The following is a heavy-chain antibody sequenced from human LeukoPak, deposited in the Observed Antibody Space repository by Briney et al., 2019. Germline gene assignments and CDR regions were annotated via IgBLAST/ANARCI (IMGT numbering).Heavy chain of an antibody. Sequence: ASVKVSCKASGYTFTYYGMHWVRQAPGQRPEWMGWIDGGNGNIEYSQKFQGRLSITRDTSATTDFMELSSLRSEDSAVYHCASRAGGYDHGMDVWGQGTTVTVSS. CDR1: GYTFTYYG. J-gene: IGHJ6*02. CDR2: IDGGNGNI. CDR3: ASRAGGYDHGMDV. D-gene: IGHD3-16*01. V-gene: IGHV1-3*01.